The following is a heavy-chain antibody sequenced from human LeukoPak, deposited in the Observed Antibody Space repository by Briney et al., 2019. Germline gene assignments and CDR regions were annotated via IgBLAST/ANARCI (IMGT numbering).Heavy chain of an antibody. CDR2: IYYSGST. V-gene: IGHV4-39*07. J-gene: IGHJ6*03. Sequence: SETLSLTCTVSGGSISSSSYYWGWIRQPPGKGLEWIGSIYYSGSTYYNPSLKSRVTISVDTSKNQFSLKLSSVTAADTAVYYCARAKNGDYMDVWGKGTTVTVSS. CDR3: ARAKNGDYMDV. D-gene: IGHD2-8*01. CDR1: GGSISSSSYY.